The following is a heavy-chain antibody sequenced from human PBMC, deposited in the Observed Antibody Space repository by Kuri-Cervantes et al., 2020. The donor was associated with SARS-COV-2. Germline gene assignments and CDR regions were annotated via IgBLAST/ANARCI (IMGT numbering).Heavy chain of an antibody. J-gene: IGHJ6*02. CDR1: GGSISSYY. CDR3: ARRERPSSSKFQGYYYGMDV. Sequence: SETLSLTCTVSGGSISSYYWSWIRQPPGKGLEWIGYIYYSGSTNYNPSLKSRVTISVDTSKNQFSLKLSSVTAADTAVYYCARRERPSSSKFQGYYYGMDVWGQGTTVTVSS. D-gene: IGHD6-6*01. CDR2: IYYSGST. V-gene: IGHV4-59*12.